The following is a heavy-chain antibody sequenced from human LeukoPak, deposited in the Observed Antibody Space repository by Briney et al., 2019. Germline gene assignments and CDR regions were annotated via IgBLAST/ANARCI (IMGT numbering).Heavy chain of an antibody. Sequence: GGSLRLSCAASGFTFSSYSMNWVRQAPGKGLEWVSSISSSSSYIYYADSVKGRFTISRDNAKNSLYLQMNSLRAEDAAVYYCARRGYSYGYYYYYYGMDVWGQGTTVTVSS. D-gene: IGHD5-18*01. CDR2: ISSSSSYI. CDR3: ARRGYSYGYYYYYYGMDV. CDR1: GFTFSSYS. J-gene: IGHJ6*02. V-gene: IGHV3-21*04.